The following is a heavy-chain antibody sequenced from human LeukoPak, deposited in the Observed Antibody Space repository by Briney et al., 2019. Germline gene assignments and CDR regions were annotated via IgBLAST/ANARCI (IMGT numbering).Heavy chain of an antibody. CDR2: TYYRSKWYN. J-gene: IGHJ4*02. CDR3: ARGYYDSSGYHRGDDY. V-gene: IGHV6-1*01. Sequence: SQTLSLTCAISGDSASSNSAAWNWIRQSPSRGLEWLGRTYYRSKWYNDYAVSVKSRITINPDTSKNQFSLQLNSVTPEDTAVYYCARGYYDSSGYHRGDDYWGQGTLVTVSS. D-gene: IGHD3-22*01. CDR1: GDSASSNSAA.